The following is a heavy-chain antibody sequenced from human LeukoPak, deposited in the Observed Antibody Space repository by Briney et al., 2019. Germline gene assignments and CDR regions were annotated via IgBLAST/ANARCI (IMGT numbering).Heavy chain of an antibody. Sequence: GGSLRLSCGASGFIFSDYWMSWVRQAPGKGLEWVAQIKEDGSEKYYIDSVKGRFIISRDNAKTLMYLQMDSLRPEDTAVYYCVRHKPAYYGAGSHLDYWGQGALVTVSS. CDR3: VRHKPAYYGAGSHLDY. CDR1: GFIFSDYW. J-gene: IGHJ4*02. CDR2: IKEDGSEK. V-gene: IGHV3-7*01. D-gene: IGHD3-10*01.